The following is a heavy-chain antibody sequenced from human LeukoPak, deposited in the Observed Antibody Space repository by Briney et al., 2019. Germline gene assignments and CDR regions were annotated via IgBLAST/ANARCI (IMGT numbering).Heavy chain of an antibody. CDR1: GGSISSGGYY. J-gene: IGHJ3*02. D-gene: IGHD2-21*01. CDR2: IYHSGST. Sequence: SQTLSLTCTVSGGSISSGGYYWSWIRQPPGKGLEWIGYIYHSGSTYYNPSLKSRVTISVDTSKNQFSLKLSSVTAADTAVYYCARAKVIPGAFDIWGQGTMVTVSS. CDR3: ARAKVIPGAFDI. V-gene: IGHV4-30-2*01.